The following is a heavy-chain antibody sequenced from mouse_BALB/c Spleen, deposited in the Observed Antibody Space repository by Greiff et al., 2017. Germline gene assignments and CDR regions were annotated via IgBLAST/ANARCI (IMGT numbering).Heavy chain of an antibody. CDR2: IDPETGDT. V-gene: IGHV14-4*02. CDR1: GFNIKDHY. J-gene: IGHJ4*01. CDR3: KASGRRGYAMDY. D-gene: IGHD1-3*01. Sequence: EVKLVESGAELVRSGASVKLSCTASGFNIKDHYMHWVKQRPEQGLEWIGWIDPETGDTEYAPKFQGKATMTADTSYNTAYLQLSSLTSEDTAVEYCKASGRRGYAMDYGGQGTSVTVAS.